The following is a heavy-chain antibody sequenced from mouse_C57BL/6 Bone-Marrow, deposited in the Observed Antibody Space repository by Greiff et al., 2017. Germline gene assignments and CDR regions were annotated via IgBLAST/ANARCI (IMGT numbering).Heavy chain of an antibody. Sequence: QVQLQQPGAELVKPGASVKMSCKASGYTFTSYWITWVKQRPGQGLEWIGDIYPGSGSTNYNEKFKSKATLTVDTSSSTAYMQLSSLTSEDSAVYYCASSYGSSLDYAMDYWGQGTSVTVSS. J-gene: IGHJ4*01. CDR1: GYTFTSYW. CDR2: IYPGSGST. V-gene: IGHV1-55*01. CDR3: ASSYGSSLDYAMDY. D-gene: IGHD1-1*01.